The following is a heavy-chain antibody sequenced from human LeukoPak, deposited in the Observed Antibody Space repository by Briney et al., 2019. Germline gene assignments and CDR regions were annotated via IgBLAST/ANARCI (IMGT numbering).Heavy chain of an antibody. V-gene: IGHV4-4*02. CDR3: AGLGYYDSSGYYYGY. J-gene: IGHJ4*02. CDR1: GGSISSRNW. CDR2: ISHSGST. D-gene: IGHD3-22*01. Sequence: SGTLSLTCAVSGGSISSRNWWTWVRQPPGKGLEWIGEISHSGSTNYNPSLKSRVTISVDTSKNQFSLKLNSVTAADTAVYYCAGLGYYDSSGYYYGYWGQGTLVTVSS.